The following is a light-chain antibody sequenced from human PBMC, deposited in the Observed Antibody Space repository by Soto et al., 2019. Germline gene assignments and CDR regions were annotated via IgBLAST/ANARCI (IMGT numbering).Light chain of an antibody. CDR2: GAS. CDR1: QSVSRNY. V-gene: IGKV3-20*01. Sequence: EIVLTQSPGTLSLSPGERATLSCRASQSVSRNYLAWYQQKPGQAPRLLIYGASSRAAGTPDRFTGSGSGTDFTLTISSLQPEDVAAYYCQKYNSAPLTFGGGTKVDIK. CDR3: QKYNSAPLT. J-gene: IGKJ4*01.